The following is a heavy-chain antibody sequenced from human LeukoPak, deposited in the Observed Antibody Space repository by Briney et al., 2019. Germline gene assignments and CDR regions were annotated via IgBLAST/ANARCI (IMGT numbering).Heavy chain of an antibody. CDR3: ASAGYSSPYYYGMDV. D-gene: IGHD6-19*01. CDR2: IIPIFGIA. Sequence: SVKVSCKASGGTFSSYAISWVRQAPGQGLEWMGRIIPIFGIANYAQKFQGKVTITADKSTSTAYMELSSLRSEDTAVYYCASAGYSSPYYYGMDVWGQGTTVTVSS. V-gene: IGHV1-69*04. J-gene: IGHJ6*02. CDR1: GGTFSSYA.